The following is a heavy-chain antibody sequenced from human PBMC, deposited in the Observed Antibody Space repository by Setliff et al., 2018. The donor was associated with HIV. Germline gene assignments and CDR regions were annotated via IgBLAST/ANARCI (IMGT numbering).Heavy chain of an antibody. J-gene: IGHJ4*02. Sequence: PSETLSLTCTVSGGSISSYYWTWIRQPPGKGLEWIAYIYSSGTTNYNPSLRSRVTISLDTSKNQFSLKLSSVTAADTAVYYCARTRWGAPVDYWGQGILVTVSS. V-gene: IGHV4-59*12. D-gene: IGHD3-16*01. CDR3: ARTRWGAPVDY. CDR2: IYSSGTT. CDR1: GGSISSYY.